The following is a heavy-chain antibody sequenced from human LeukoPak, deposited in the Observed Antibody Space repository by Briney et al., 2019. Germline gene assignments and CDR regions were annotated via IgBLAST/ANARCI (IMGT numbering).Heavy chain of an antibody. CDR2: FSGSGGRT. D-gene: IGHD3-22*01. Sequence: GGPLEISGAASGFPFSSFAMGWVRQAPGKGLDWVSGFSGSGGRTYYADSVKGRFTISRDNSKNTLYLQMNSLRAEDTAVYYCAKVVEYYYDSSGPGDYWGQGTLVTVSS. V-gene: IGHV3-23*01. CDR3: AKVVEYYYDSSGPGDY. J-gene: IGHJ4*02. CDR1: GFPFSSFA.